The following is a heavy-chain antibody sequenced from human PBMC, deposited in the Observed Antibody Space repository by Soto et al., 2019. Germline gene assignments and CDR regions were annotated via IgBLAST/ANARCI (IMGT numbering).Heavy chain of an antibody. V-gene: IGHV1-18*01. CDR1: GYSFTRFG. J-gene: IGHJ4*02. D-gene: IGHD6-6*01. CDR3: ARDPQYSTSTQVFDY. Sequence: QVQLLQSGAEVKKPGASVRVSCKASGYSFTRFGISWVRQAPGQGLEWGGRISTYNGNTKYAQKLQGRVTVSTDTPTSTAYMELRSLRSDAPAVYYCARDPQYSTSTQVFDYWGQGTLRTVSS. CDR2: ISTYNGNT.